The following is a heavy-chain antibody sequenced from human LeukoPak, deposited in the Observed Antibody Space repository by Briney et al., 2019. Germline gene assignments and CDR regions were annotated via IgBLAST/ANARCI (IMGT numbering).Heavy chain of an antibody. V-gene: IGHV1-46*01. CDR3: ARDQEGFDY. J-gene: IGHJ4*02. Sequence: GASVTVSCKASGYTITSNYIHWVRQAPGQGLEWMGMIYPRDGSTSYAQKFQGRVTVTRDTSTSTVHMELSGLRSEDTAVYYCARDQEGFDYWGQGTLVTVSS. CDR1: GYTITSNY. CDR2: IYPRDGST.